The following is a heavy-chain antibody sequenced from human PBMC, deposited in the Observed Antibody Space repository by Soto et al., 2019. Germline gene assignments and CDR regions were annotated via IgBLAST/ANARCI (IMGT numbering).Heavy chain of an antibody. D-gene: IGHD2-15*01. Sequence: LRLSCGASGFTFRNYVMSWVRQAPGKGLEWVSAISGSGDSTYYADSVKGRFTISRDNSKNTLDLQMNSLRAEDTATYYCAKDSCSGGSCYPTHFDCWGQGTLVTVSS. V-gene: IGHV3-23*01. CDR2: ISGSGDST. CDR3: AKDSCSGGSCYPTHFDC. J-gene: IGHJ4*02. CDR1: GFTFRNYV.